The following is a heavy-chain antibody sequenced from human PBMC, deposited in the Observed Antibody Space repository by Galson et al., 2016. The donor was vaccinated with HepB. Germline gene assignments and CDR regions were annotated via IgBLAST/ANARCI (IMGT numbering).Heavy chain of an antibody. J-gene: IGHJ4*02. CDR2: FLPVFNTA. Sequence: SVKVSCKASGGTFSGYAIGWVRQAPGQGLEWMGGFLPVFNTANYAQKFQGRVTIKADESSSTASTELSRLTPDATAVYYCARQVIRGYSGYASFGDFDYWGQGTLVTVSS. D-gene: IGHD5-12*01. CDR3: ARQVIRGYSGYASFGDFDY. V-gene: IGHV1-69*13. CDR1: GGTFSGYA.